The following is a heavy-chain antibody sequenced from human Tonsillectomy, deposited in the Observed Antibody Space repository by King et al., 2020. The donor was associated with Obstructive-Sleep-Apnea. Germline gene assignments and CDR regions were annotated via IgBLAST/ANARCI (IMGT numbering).Heavy chain of an antibody. CDR2: IKQDGSEK. V-gene: IGHV3-7*03. D-gene: IGHD3-22*01. CDR3: AREDYYDSSGYYTEYFDY. Sequence: VQLVESGGGLVQPGGSLRLSCAASGFTFSSYWMSWVRQAPGKGLEWVANIKQDGSEKYYVDSVKGRFTISRDNAKNSLYLQMNSLRAEDTAVYYCAREDYYDSSGYYTEYFDYWGQGTLVTVSS. J-gene: IGHJ4*02. CDR1: GFTFSSYW.